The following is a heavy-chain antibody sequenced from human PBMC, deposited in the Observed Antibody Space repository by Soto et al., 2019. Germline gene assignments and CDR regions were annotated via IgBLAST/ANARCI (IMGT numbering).Heavy chain of an antibody. Sequence: GASVKVSCKASGGTFSSYAISWVRQAPGQVLEWTGGIIPIFGTANYAQKFQGRVTITADKSTSTAYMELSSLRSEDTAVYYCARGPDYYDSSGYFPGGYWGQGTLVTVSS. V-gene: IGHV1-69*06. CDR2: IIPIFGTA. J-gene: IGHJ4*02. CDR1: GGTFSSYA. D-gene: IGHD3-22*01. CDR3: ARGPDYYDSSGYFPGGY.